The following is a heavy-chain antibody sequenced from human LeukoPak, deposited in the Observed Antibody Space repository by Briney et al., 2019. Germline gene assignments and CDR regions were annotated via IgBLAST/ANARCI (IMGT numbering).Heavy chain of an antibody. CDR3: TTGIDDGGGY. V-gene: IGHV3-15*07. D-gene: IGHD3-10*01. CDR2: IKNKNEGGAS. Sequence: GGSLRLSRVVSGLTFENVWMNWVRQAPGKGLEWVGRIKNKNEGGASHYAASVKDRFSISRDDSRTTLFLQMNSLKIEDTGVYYCTTGIDDGGGYWGQGTQVIVSS. CDR1: GLTFENVW. J-gene: IGHJ4*02.